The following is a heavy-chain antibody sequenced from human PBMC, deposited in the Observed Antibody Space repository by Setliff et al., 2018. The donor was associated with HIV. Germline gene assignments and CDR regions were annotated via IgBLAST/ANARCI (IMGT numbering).Heavy chain of an antibody. Sequence: PSETLSLTCAVSGGSFSGYYWSWIRQPPGKGLERIGEINQSGGINYNPSLKSQVTISIDTFKNQFSMKLYSVTPADTAVYYCATASGYDLFMGAFDIWGQGTMVTVSS. D-gene: IGHD5-12*01. J-gene: IGHJ3*02. CDR2: INQSGGI. CDR1: GGSFSGYY. CDR3: ATASGYDLFMGAFDI. V-gene: IGHV4-34*01.